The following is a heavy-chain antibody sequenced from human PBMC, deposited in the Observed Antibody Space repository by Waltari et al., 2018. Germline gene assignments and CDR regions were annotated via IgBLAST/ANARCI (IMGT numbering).Heavy chain of an antibody. CDR3: ARPQGLGYGDAFDI. V-gene: IGHV4-38-2*01. Sequence: QVQLQESGPGLVTPSETLSLTCAVSGYSICSGYYWGWIRQPPGKGLEWIGSIYHSGSTYYNPSLKSRVTISVDTSKNQFSLKLSSVTAADTAVYYCARPQGLGYGDAFDIWGQGTMVTVSS. D-gene: IGHD5-12*01. CDR1: GYSICSGYY. J-gene: IGHJ3*02. CDR2: IYHSGST.